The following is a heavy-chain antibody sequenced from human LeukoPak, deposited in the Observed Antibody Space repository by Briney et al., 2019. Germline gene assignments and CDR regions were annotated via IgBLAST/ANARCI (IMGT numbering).Heavy chain of an antibody. CDR3: AKDDSSSWCGFFAY. CDR1: GFTFSSYG. CDR2: ISYDGSNK. J-gene: IGHJ4*02. V-gene: IGHV3-30*18. D-gene: IGHD6-13*01. Sequence: PGRSLRLSCAASGFTFSSYGMHWVRQAPGKGLEWVAVISYDGSNKYYADSVKGRFTISRDNSKNTLYLQMNSLRAEDTAVYYCAKDDSSSWCGFFAYWGQGTLVTVSS.